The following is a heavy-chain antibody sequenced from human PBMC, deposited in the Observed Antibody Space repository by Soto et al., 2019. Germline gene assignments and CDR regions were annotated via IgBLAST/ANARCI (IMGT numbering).Heavy chain of an antibody. J-gene: IGHJ4*02. CDR2: INHSGST. Sequence: SETLSLTCAVYGGSFSGYYWSWIRQPPGKGLEWSGEINHSGSTNYNPSLRSRVTISVDTSKNQFSLKLSSVTAADTAVYYCARETGYYFSFVDYWGQGTLVTVSS. CDR3: ARETGYYFSFVDY. D-gene: IGHD3-9*01. V-gene: IGHV4-34*01. CDR1: GGSFSGYY.